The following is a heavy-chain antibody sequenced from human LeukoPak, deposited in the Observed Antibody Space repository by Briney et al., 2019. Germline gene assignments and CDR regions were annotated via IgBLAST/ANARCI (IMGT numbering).Heavy chain of an antibody. CDR2: INSDGSST. D-gene: IGHD4-17*01. Sequence: GGSLRLSCAASGFTFSIYWMHWVRQAPGKGLVWVSRINSDGSSTDYADSVKGRFTISRDNAKNTLYLQMSSLRAEDTAVYYCARGAHLTVTTRNDYYYMDVWGKGTTVTVSS. J-gene: IGHJ6*03. CDR3: ARGAHLTVTTRNDYYYMDV. V-gene: IGHV3-74*01. CDR1: GFTFSIYW.